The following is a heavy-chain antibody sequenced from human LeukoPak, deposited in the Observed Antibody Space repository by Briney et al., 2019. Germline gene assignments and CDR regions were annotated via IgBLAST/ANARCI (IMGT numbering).Heavy chain of an antibody. J-gene: IGHJ3*02. CDR1: GFAFSGDN. CDR2: IDAGGSYI. Sequence: GRSLRLSCAASGFAFSGDNMNWVRQAPGKGLEWVSFIDAGGSYIRYADSVKGRFTISRDNAKNSLFLQMNSLRAEDTAMYFCARDQAIDIRAYDIWGQGTMVTVSS. V-gene: IGHV3-21*01. CDR3: ARDQAIDIRAYDI. D-gene: IGHD5-12*01.